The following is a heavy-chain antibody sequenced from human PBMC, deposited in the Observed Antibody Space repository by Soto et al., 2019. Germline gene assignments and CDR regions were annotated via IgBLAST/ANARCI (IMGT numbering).Heavy chain of an antibody. V-gene: IGHV3-23*01. CDR2: ISGSGGST. J-gene: IGHJ4*02. CDR1: GFTFSSYA. D-gene: IGHD5-18*01. Sequence: PGGSLRLSCAASGFTFSSYAMSWVRQAPGKGLEWVSAISGSGGSTYYADSVKGRFTISRDNSKNTLFLQMNSLRAEDTAVYYCANDTQLWFRYYFDYWGQGALVTVSS. CDR3: ANDTQLWFRYYFDY.